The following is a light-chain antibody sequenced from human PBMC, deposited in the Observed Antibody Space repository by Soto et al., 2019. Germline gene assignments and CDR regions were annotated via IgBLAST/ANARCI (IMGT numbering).Light chain of an antibody. V-gene: IGKV2-28*01. CDR1: ESLLHTNGNNY. J-gene: IGKJ1*01. Sequence: DIGMTQSPLSLRVTPGEPASISCRSSESLLHTNGNNYLDWYLQKPGQSPQLLISFGSTRASGVPDRFSGSGSDTDFTLTIRRVEAEEVGVYYCMQALQTRWTFGQGTKVDI. CDR3: MQALQTRWT. CDR2: FGS.